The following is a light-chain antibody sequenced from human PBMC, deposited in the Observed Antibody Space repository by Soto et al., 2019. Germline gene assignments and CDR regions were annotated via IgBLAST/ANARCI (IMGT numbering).Light chain of an antibody. Sequence: QAVVTQEPSLTVSPGGTVTLTCGSNTGPVTSGHYPYWFQQKPGQAPRTLIYDTSNKDSWTPARFSGSLLGGKAALTLSGAQPEDEAEYYCLLSYSAAAVFGGGTQLTVL. CDR1: TGPVTSGHY. V-gene: IGLV7-46*01. CDR3: LLSYSAAAV. J-gene: IGLJ7*01. CDR2: DTS.